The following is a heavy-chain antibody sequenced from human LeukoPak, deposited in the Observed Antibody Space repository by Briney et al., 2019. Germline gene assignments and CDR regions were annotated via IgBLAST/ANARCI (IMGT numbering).Heavy chain of an antibody. V-gene: IGHV1-2*02. CDR2: INPNSGGT. Sequence: GASVKVSCRASGYTFTSYDINWVRQAPGQGLEWMGWINPNSGGTNYAQKFQGRVTMTRDTSISTAYMELSRLRSDDTAVYYCASAGYGGNFFDYWGQGTLVTVSS. J-gene: IGHJ4*02. CDR3: ASAGYGGNFFDY. CDR1: GYTFTSYD. D-gene: IGHD4-23*01.